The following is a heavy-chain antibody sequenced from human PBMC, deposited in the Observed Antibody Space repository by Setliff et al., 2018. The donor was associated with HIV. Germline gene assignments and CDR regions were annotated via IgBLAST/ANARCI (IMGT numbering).Heavy chain of an antibody. V-gene: IGHV4-4*08. CDR3: ARLGRAIDDGGSSVRLDF. Sequence: LSLTCTVSGGSISSYYWTWIRQSPGKALQWIGSIPSTGTTNYSPSLRSRVTISIETSNTRFSLWLRSVTASDTATYYCARLGRAIDDGGSSVRLDFWGQGVLVTVSS. CDR2: IPSTGTT. D-gene: IGHD2-15*01. J-gene: IGHJ4*02. CDR1: GGSISSYY.